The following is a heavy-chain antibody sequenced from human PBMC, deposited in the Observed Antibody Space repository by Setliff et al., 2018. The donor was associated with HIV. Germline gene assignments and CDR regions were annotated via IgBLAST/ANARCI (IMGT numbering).Heavy chain of an antibody. J-gene: IGHJ6*03. CDR2: INHSGST. CDR1: SGSFSGYY. V-gene: IGHV4-34*01. CDR3: ARVPIYYYYYMDV. Sequence: SETLSLTCAVYSGSFSGYYWSWIRQPPGKGLEWIGEINHSGSTNYNPSLKSRVTISVDTSKNQFSLKLSSVTAADTAVYYCARVPIYYYYYMDVWGKGTTVTVSS.